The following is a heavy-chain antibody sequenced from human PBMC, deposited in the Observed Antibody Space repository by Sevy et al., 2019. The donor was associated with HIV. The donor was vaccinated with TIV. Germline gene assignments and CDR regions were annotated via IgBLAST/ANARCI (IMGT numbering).Heavy chain of an antibody. J-gene: IGHJ6*02. D-gene: IGHD6-6*01. CDR1: GFTFSSYG. CDR2: ICYDGSNK. CDR3: AGGFAALPGYYYGMDV. Sequence: GGSLRLSCAASGFTFSSYGMHWVRQAPGKGLEWVAVICYDGSNKYYADSVKGRFTISRDNSKKTFHLQMSSLRLEDTGVYYCAGGFAALPGYYYGMDVWGQGTTVTVSS. V-gene: IGHV3-33*01.